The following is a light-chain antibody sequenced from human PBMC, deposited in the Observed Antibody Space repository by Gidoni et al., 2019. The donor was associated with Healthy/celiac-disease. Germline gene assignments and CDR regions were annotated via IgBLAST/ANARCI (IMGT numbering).Light chain of an antibody. CDR3: QAWDSSTVV. CDR2: QDN. V-gene: IGLV3-1*01. CDR1: KLGDKY. Sequence: SYDLTQPPSVSVSPGQTASITCSGNKLGDKYVCWYQQKPGQSPVLVIYQDNKRPSGIPERFSGSNSGNTATLTIRGTQAMDEADYYCQAWDSSTVVFGGGTKLTVL. J-gene: IGLJ2*01.